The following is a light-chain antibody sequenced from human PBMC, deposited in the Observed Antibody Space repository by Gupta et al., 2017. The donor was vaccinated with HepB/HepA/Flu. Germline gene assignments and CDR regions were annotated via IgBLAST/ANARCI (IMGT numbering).Light chain of an antibody. CDR2: WAS. J-gene: IGKJ1*01. V-gene: IGKV4-1*01. CDR1: QSVLYSSNNKNY. Sequence: DIVMTQSPDSLAVSLGERATINCKSSQSVLYSSNNKNYLAWYQQKPGQPPKLLIYWASTRKSGVPDRFSGSGSGTDFTLTISSLQAEDVAVYYCQHYDSSPRTFGQGTKVEIK. CDR3: QHYDSSPRT.